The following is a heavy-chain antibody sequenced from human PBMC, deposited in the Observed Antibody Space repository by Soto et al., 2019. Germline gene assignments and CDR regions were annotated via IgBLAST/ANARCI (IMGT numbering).Heavy chain of an antibody. CDR2: IYSGGST. Sequence: EVQLVESGGGLVQPGGSLRLSCAASGFTVSSNYMSWVRQAPGKGLEWVSVIYSGGSTYYADSVKGRFTISRHNSKNTLYLQMNSLRAEDTAVYYCATAGYSSSWPENYYFDYWGQGTLVTVSS. CDR1: GFTVSSNY. CDR3: ATAGYSSSWPENYYFDY. D-gene: IGHD6-13*01. J-gene: IGHJ4*02. V-gene: IGHV3-53*04.